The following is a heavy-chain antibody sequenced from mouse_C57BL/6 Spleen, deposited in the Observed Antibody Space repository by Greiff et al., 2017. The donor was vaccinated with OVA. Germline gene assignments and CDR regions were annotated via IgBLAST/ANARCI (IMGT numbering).Heavy chain of an antibody. CDR3: TRGFAFLRGGWYFDV. CDR1: GFTFSSYA. Sequence: EVKVVESGEGLVKPGGSLKLSCAASGFTFSSYAMSWVRQTPEKRLEWVAYISSGGDYIYYADTVKGRFTISRDNARNTLYLQMSSLKSEDTAMYYCTRGFAFLRGGWYFDVWGTGTTVTVSS. V-gene: IGHV5-9-1*02. D-gene: IGHD1-1*01. CDR2: ISSGGDYI. J-gene: IGHJ1*03.